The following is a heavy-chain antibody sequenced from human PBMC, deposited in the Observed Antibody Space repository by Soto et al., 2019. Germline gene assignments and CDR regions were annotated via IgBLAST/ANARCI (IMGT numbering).Heavy chain of an antibody. J-gene: IGHJ6*02. Sequence: PSETLSLTCTVSGGSISSGGYYWSWIRQHPGKGLEWIGYIYYSGSTYYNPSLKSRVTISVDTSKNQFSLKLSSVTAADTAVYYCARALARENYYGMDVWGQGTTVTVSS. V-gene: IGHV4-31*03. CDR3: ARALARENYYGMDV. CDR2: IYYSGST. CDR1: GGSISSGGYY.